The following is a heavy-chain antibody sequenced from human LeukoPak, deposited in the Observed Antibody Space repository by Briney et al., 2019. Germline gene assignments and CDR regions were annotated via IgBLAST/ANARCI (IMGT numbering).Heavy chain of an antibody. Sequence: GGSLRLSCAASGFTFSSYGMHWVRQAPGKGLEWVAVIWYDGSNKYYADSVKGRFTISRDNSKNTLYLQMNSLRAEDTAVYYCAREMTFWYFDYWGQGTLVTVSS. V-gene: IGHV3-33*01. J-gene: IGHJ4*02. CDR2: IWYDGSNK. CDR3: AREMTFWYFDY. CDR1: GFTFSSYG. D-gene: IGHD3-3*01.